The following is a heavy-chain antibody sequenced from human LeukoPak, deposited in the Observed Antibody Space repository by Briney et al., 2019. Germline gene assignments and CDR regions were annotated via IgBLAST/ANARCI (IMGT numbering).Heavy chain of an antibody. CDR2: ISYDGSNK. Sequence: GRSLRLSCAASGFTFSSYAMHWVRQAPGKGLEWVAVISYDGSNKYYADSVKGRFTISRDNSKNTLYLQMNSLRAEDTAVYYCARGLEDWKFDYWGQGTLVTVSS. CDR1: GFTFSSYA. CDR3: ARGLEDWKFDY. J-gene: IGHJ4*02. V-gene: IGHV3-30-3*01. D-gene: IGHD1-1*01.